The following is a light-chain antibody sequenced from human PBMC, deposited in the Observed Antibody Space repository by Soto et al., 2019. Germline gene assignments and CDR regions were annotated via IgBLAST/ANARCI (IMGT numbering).Light chain of an antibody. Sequence: DIQMTQSPSSLSASVGDRVTITCQASQDIGKRLNWYQQKPGKAPKVLIYDASYLETGVPSRFSGSGSGTDFTLTIIRLQPEDAATYYCQQSHSTPLTFGGGTKVDIK. CDR3: QQSHSTPLT. CDR2: DAS. V-gene: IGKV1-39*01. CDR1: QDIGKR. J-gene: IGKJ4*01.